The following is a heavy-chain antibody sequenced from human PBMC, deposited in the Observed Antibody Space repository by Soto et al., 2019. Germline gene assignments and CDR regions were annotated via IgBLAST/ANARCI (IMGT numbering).Heavy chain of an antibody. J-gene: IGHJ4*02. D-gene: IGHD3-10*01. CDR2: VNSADTT. CDR3: AVLWFGEPARFDY. CDR1: GFTVSNNY. Sequence: GESLKISCAASGFTVSNNYMNWVRQAPGKGLEWVSIVNSADTTYYADSVKGRFTISRDNSKNTLYLQMNSLRAEDTAVYYCAVLWFGEPARFDYWGQGTQVTVSS. V-gene: IGHV3-66*01.